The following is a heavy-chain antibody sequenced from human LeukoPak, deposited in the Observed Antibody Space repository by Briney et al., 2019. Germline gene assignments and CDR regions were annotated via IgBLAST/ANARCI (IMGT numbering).Heavy chain of an antibody. Sequence: SETLSLTCTVSGGSISSGGYYWSWIRQHPGKGLEWIGYIYYSGSTYYNPSLKSRVTISVDTSKNQYSLKLSSVTAADTAVYYCARERRYSSSWSNFAYWGQRTLVTVSS. J-gene: IGHJ4*02. D-gene: IGHD6-13*01. CDR1: GGSISSGGYY. CDR2: IYYSGST. CDR3: ARERRYSSSWSNFAY. V-gene: IGHV4-31*03.